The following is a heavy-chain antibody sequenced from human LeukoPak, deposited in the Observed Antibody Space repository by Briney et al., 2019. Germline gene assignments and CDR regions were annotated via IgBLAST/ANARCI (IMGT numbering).Heavy chain of an antibody. J-gene: IGHJ4*02. CDR2: VHLSGAT. Sequence: SETLSFTCGVSGGPIITTNWWSWVRQPPGKGLEWIGEVHLSGATNYNPSLAGRVTMSIDSSKNQLSLELTSVTAADTAMYYCTRESGAFSPFGFWGQGTLVTVSS. V-gene: IGHV4-4*02. D-gene: IGHD1-26*01. CDR3: TRESGAFSPFGF. CDR1: GGPIITTNW.